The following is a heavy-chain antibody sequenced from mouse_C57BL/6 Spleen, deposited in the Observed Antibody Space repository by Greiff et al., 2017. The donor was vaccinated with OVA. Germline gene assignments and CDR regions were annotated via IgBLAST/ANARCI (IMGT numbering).Heavy chain of an antibody. Sequence: EVMLVESGGDLVKPGGSLKLSCAASGFTFSSYGMSWVRQTPDKRLEWVATISSGGSYTYYPDSVKGRFTISRDNAKNTLYLQMSSLKSEDTAMYYCARPLITTDYWYFDVWGTGTTVTVSS. CDR1: GFTFSSYG. D-gene: IGHD1-2*01. J-gene: IGHJ1*03. CDR2: ISSGGSYT. V-gene: IGHV5-6*01. CDR3: ARPLITTDYWYFDV.